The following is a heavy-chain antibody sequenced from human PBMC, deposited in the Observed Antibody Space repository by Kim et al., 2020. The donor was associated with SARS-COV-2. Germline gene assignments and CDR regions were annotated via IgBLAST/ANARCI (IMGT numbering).Heavy chain of an antibody. J-gene: IGHJ4*02. CDR2: IKQDGSEK. D-gene: IGHD3-22*01. Sequence: GGSLRLSCAASGFTFSSYWMSWVRQAPGKGLEWVANIKQDGSEKYYVDSVKGRFTISRDNAKNSLYLQMNSLRAEDTAVYYCARDWRVVVKGTQQPLDYWGQGTLVTVSS. CDR1: GFTFSSYW. CDR3: ARDWRVVVKGTQQPLDY. V-gene: IGHV3-7*01.